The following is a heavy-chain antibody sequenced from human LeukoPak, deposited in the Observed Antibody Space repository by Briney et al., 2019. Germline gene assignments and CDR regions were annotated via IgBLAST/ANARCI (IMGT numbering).Heavy chain of an antibody. CDR3: ARAGVSSSWYFDY. J-gene: IGHJ4*02. Sequence: SETLSLTCTVSGGSISSHYWSWIRQPAGKGLQWIGRIYISGSTNYNPSLKSRVTMSVDTSKNQFSLKLSSVTAADTAVYYCARAGVSSSWYFDYWGQGTLVTVSS. CDR1: GGSISSHY. V-gene: IGHV4-4*07. CDR2: IYISGST. D-gene: IGHD6-13*01.